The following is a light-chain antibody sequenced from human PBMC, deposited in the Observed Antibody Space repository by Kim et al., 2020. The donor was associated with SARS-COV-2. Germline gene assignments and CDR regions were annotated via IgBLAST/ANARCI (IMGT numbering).Light chain of an antibody. CDR3: QQYYSFGT. J-gene: IGKJ1*01. V-gene: IGKV4-1*01. Sequence: DIVMTQSPDSLAVSLGERATINCKSSQSVLYSSNNKNYLAWYQQKPGQPPKLLIYWASTRESGVPDRFSGSGSGTDFTLTISSLQAEDVAVYYCQQYYSFGTFGQGTKVDIK. CDR2: WAS. CDR1: QSVLYSSNNKNY.